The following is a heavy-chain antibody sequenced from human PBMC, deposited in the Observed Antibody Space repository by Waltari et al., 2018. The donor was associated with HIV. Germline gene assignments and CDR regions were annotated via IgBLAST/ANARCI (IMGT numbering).Heavy chain of an antibody. J-gene: IGHJ3*01. CDR3: ARWCKGYKWICDAFDV. Sequence: QEHLQQWGAGLLNTSETLSLTCAVYGVSLSAYYWSWIRQSPGKGLEWIGGVRPGGGTNYNPSLKSRVTISEDTSKNQFSLKLTSVTAADTAVYYCARWCKGYKWICDAFDVWGQGTMVAVSS. CDR1: GVSLSAYY. CDR2: VRPGGGT. V-gene: IGHV4-34*01. D-gene: IGHD1-20*01.